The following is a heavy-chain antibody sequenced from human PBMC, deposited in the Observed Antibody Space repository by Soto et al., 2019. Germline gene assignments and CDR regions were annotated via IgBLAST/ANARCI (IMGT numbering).Heavy chain of an antibody. Sequence: GGSLRLSCIGSGFTFSDYSINWVRLAPGKGLEWVSSISKSSAYIYHVDSVKGRFTISRDNAKKSLYLHMNSLRTEDTAVYYCARDGSSYSTNWYNHYGMDVWGQGTTVTVSS. CDR3: ARDGSSYSTNWYNHYGMDV. CDR1: GFTFSDYS. J-gene: IGHJ6*02. CDR2: ISKSSAYI. V-gene: IGHV3-21*01. D-gene: IGHD6-13*01.